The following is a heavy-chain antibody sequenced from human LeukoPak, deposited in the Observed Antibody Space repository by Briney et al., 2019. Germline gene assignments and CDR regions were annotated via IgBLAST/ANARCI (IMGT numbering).Heavy chain of an antibody. J-gene: IGHJ4*02. CDR1: GYSISSGYY. D-gene: IGHD3-16*01. Sequence: SETLSLTCTVSGYSISSGYYWGWIRQSPGKGLEWIGNIYHSGTTYYNPSLNGRVSISADTSKNQFSLRLTSVTAADTAVYYCVKRDLGMAVWGFDYWGQGTLVTVSS. CDR3: VKRDLGMAVWGFDY. V-gene: IGHV4-38-2*02. CDR2: IYHSGTT.